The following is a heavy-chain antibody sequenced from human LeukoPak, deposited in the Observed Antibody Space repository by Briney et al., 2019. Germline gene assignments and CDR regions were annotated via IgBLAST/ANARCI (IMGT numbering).Heavy chain of an antibody. V-gene: IGHV3-7*01. CDR1: GFTFSGYW. J-gene: IGHJ4*02. CDR2: IRPDGTDK. D-gene: IGHD4-11*01. Sequence: GGSLRLSCAASGFTFSGYWMSWVRQAPGKGLEWVAKIRPDGTDKYYVDSVKGRFTISRDNAKNSLYLQMNSLRAEATAVYYCARRGPYSWSFDYWGQGRLVTVSS. CDR3: ARRGPYSWSFDY.